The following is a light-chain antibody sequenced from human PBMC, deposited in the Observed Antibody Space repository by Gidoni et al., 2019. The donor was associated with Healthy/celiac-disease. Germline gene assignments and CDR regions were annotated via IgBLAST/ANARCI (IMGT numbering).Light chain of an antibody. CDR2: GAS. V-gene: IGKV3-20*01. CDR3: QQYGSSSLT. Sequence: EIVLTHSPGTLSLSPGERATLSCRASQSVSSSYLAWYQQKPGQAPRLLIYGASSRATGIPDRFSGSGSGTDFTLTISRLEPEDFAVYYCQQYGSSSLTFXGXTKVEIK. J-gene: IGKJ4*01. CDR1: QSVSSSY.